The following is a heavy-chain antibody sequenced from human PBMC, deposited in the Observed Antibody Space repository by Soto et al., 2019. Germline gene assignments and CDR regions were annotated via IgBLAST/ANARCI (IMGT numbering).Heavy chain of an antibody. Sequence: ASETLSLTCDGVSFGRFYWGWIRQPPGKGLEWLGYIFSSEHFKYSPSLKSRVTISVDTSKNQFSLKLSSVTAADTAVYYCARELGGYYYGSGSYYNTAFDIWGQGTMVTVSS. D-gene: IGHD3-10*01. V-gene: IGHV4-59*01. CDR1: VSFGRFY. CDR3: ARELGGYYYGSGSYYNTAFDI. CDR2: IFSSEHF. J-gene: IGHJ3*02.